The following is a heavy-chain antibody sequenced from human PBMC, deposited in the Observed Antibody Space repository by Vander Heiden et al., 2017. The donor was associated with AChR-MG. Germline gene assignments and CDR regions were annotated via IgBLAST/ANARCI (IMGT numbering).Heavy chain of an antibody. CDR1: GYTFPGYY. CDR3: ARAHGWLDYYYYYMDV. J-gene: IGHJ6*03. CDR2: INPNSGGT. Sequence: QVQLVQSGAEVKKPGASVKVSCKASGYTFPGYYMHWVRQAPGQGLEWMGWINPNSGGTNYAQKFQGRVTMTRDTSISTAYMELSRLRSDDTAVYYCARAHGWLDYYYYYMDVWGKGTTVTVSS. D-gene: IGHD6-19*01. V-gene: IGHV1-2*02.